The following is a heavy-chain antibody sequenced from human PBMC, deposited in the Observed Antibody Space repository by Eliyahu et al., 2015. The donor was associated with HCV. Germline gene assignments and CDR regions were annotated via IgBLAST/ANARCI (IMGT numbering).Heavy chain of an antibody. CDR2: TRPESGGS. CDR1: GYTFSDYX. V-gene: IGHV1-2*06. D-gene: IGHD1-1*01. Sequence: QVQLVQSGGEVKRPGASVQVSXXXXGYTFSDYXIHWVRQAPGQGFEWMGRTRPESGGSIYAQQFQGRVTMTRDTSSRTAYMELTRLTSHDTAIYFCARGVTTTAYNWFDPWGQGTLVIVSS. J-gene: IGHJ5*02. CDR3: ARGVTTTAYNWFDP.